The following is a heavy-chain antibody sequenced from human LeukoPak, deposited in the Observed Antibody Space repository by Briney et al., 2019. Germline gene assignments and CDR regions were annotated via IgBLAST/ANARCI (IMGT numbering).Heavy chain of an antibody. CDR3: ARGYYDSSGYYYYDY. D-gene: IGHD3-22*01. CDR2: ITSNTNYI. CDR1: GFTFSSYS. V-gene: IGHV3-21*01. J-gene: IGHJ4*02. Sequence: GGSLRLSCAASGFTFSSYSMNWVRQAPGTGLEWVSSITSNTNYIYYADSVKGRFTISRDNAKNSLYLQMNSLRAEDTAVYYCARGYYDSSGYYYYDYWGQGTLVTVSS.